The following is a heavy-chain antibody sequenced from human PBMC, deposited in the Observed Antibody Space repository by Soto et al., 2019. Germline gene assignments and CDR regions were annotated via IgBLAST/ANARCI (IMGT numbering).Heavy chain of an antibody. CDR1: GGSITSGHW. V-gene: IGHV4-4*02. Sequence: QVQLQESGPGLVQPSETLSLTCAVSGGSITSGHWWRWVRQTPGKGLAWIGEIYHGGTTDYNPSLKGRATMSVDKSENQFSLKLKSVTAADTAVYYCAREGAYFDSWSGYFGPGYFDKWGQGILVTVSS. CDR3: AREGAYFDSWSGYFGPGYFDK. D-gene: IGHD3-3*01. CDR2: IYHGGTT. J-gene: IGHJ4*02.